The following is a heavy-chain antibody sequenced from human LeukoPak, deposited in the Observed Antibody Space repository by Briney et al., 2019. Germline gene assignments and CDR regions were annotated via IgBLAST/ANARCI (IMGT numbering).Heavy chain of an antibody. J-gene: IGHJ4*02. CDR2: IRYDGSNK. CDR3: ARDTAMVLYYFDY. Sequence: PGGSLRLSCAASGFTFSSYGMHWVRQAPGKGLEWVAFIRYDGSNKYYADSVKGRFTISRDNAKNSLYLQMNSLRAEDTAVYYCARDTAMVLYYFDYWGQGTLVTVSS. V-gene: IGHV3-30*02. D-gene: IGHD5-18*01. CDR1: GFTFSSYG.